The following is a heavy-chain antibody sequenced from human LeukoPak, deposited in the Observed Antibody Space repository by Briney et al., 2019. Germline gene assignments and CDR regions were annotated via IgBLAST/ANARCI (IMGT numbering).Heavy chain of an antibody. J-gene: IGHJ4*02. V-gene: IGHV1-8*01. D-gene: IGHD6-19*01. CDR2: MNPNSGNT. CDR3: ARNMREQWLNFDY. CDR1: GYTFTSYD. Sequence: ASVKVSCKASGYTFTSYDINWVRQATGQGLEWMGWMNPNSGNTGYAQKFQGRVTMTRNTSISTAYMELSSLRSEDTAVYYCARNMREQWLNFDYWGQGTLVTVSS.